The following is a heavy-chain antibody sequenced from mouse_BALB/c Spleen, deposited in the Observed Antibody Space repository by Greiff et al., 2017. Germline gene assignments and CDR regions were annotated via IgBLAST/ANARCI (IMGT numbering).Heavy chain of an antibody. J-gene: IGHJ2*01. CDR3: ARAVEKDY. CDR1: GFTFSSFG. CDR2: ISSGSSTI. V-gene: IGHV5-17*02. D-gene: IGHD1-1*01. Sequence: EVQRVESGGGLVQPGGSRKLSCAASGFTFSSFGMHWVRQAPEKGLEWVAYISSGSSTIYYADTVKGRFTISRDNPKNTLFLQMTSLRSEDTAMYYCARAVEKDYWGQGTTLTVSS.